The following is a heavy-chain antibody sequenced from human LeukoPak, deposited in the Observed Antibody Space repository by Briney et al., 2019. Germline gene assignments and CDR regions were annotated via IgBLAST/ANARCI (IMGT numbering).Heavy chain of an antibody. J-gene: IGHJ4*02. Sequence: GGSLRLSWAASGFTFRNHGMHWIRQAPGKGLEWVAIIWYDGSNKYYADSLNGRFTISRDNSKNTLYLQMDSLRDDDTAVYYCVRDRGALQYFDYWGQGTLVTVSS. V-gene: IGHV3-33*01. CDR2: IWYDGSNK. CDR1: GFTFRNHG. CDR3: VRDRGALQYFDY. D-gene: IGHD5-24*01.